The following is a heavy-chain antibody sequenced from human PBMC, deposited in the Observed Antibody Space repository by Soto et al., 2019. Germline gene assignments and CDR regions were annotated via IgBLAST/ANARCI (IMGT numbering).Heavy chain of an antibody. CDR2: IGGSGGGT. CDR1: GFTFSIYA. D-gene: IGHD3-22*01. V-gene: IGHV3-23*01. J-gene: IGHJ4*02. Sequence: PGGSLRLSCAASGFTFSIYAMSWVRQAPGKGLEWVSTIGGSGGGTSHADFVRGRFTISRDNSRNTLYLQMNSLRAEDTAVYYCAKDAPGSGWLSDYWGQGTLVTV. CDR3: AKDAPGSGWLSDY.